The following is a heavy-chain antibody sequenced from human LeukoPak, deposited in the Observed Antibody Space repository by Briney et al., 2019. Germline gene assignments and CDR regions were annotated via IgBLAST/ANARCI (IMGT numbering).Heavy chain of an antibody. Sequence: GGSLRLSCAGSGFTFSSYAMSWVRQAPGKGLKWVSTISGSGDSTYYADSVEGRFTISRDNGKSSLYLQMSSLRVEDTAVYYCTRRPYSSSWYYFDYWGQGTLVTVSS. J-gene: IGHJ4*02. CDR1: GFTFSSYA. CDR3: TRRPYSSSWYYFDY. CDR2: ISGSGDST. D-gene: IGHD6-13*01. V-gene: IGHV3-23*01.